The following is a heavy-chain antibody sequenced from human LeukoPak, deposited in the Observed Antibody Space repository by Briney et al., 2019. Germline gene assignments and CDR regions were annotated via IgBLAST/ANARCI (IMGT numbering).Heavy chain of an antibody. J-gene: IGHJ3*02. CDR2: ISGSGGST. Sequence: GGSLRLSCAASGFTFSSYAMSWVRQAPGKGLEWVSAISGSGGSTYYADSVKGRFTISRDNSKNTLYLQMNSLRAEDTAVYYCAKDPPRVWFGELFVSRVDAFDIWGQGTMVTVSS. CDR1: GFTFSSYA. CDR3: AKDPPRVWFGELFVSRVDAFDI. D-gene: IGHD3-10*01. V-gene: IGHV3-23*01.